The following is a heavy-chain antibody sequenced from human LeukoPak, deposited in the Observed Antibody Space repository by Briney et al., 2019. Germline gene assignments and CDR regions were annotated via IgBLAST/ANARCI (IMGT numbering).Heavy chain of an antibody. V-gene: IGHV3-23*01. CDR1: GFTFSSYA. D-gene: IGHD2-2*01. J-gene: IGHJ4*02. Sequence: GSLRLSCAASGFTFSSYAMSWVRQAPGKGLEWVSAISGSGGSTYYADSVKGRFTISRDNSKNTLYLQMNSLRAEDTAVYYCAKVLDCSSTSCQSYYFDYWGQGTLVTVSS. CDR3: AKVLDCSSTSCQSYYFDY. CDR2: ISGSGGST.